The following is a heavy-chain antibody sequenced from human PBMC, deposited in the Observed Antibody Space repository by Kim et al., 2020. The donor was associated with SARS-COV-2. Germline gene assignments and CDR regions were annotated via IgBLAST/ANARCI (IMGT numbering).Heavy chain of an antibody. Sequence: SETLSLTCTVSGGSISSYYWSWIRQPPGKGLEWIGYIYYSGSTNYNPSLKSRVTISVDTSKNQFSLKLSSVTAADTAVYYCASREVYYDSSGYFVGGFDPWGQGTLVTVSS. D-gene: IGHD3-22*01. CDR1: GGSISSYY. V-gene: IGHV4-59*01. CDR2: IYYSGST. CDR3: ASREVYYDSSGYFVGGFDP. J-gene: IGHJ5*02.